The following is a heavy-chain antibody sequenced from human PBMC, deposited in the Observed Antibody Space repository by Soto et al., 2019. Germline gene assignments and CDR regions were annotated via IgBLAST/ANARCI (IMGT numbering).Heavy chain of an antibody. J-gene: IGHJ5*02. CDR3: AKNQPTEFDP. CDR2: ISVSGST. D-gene: IGHD1-1*01. V-gene: IGHV4-30-4*08. CDR1: GGCSSSSNYY. Sequence: SMSLTCFACGGCSSSSNYYWTWIRQSPGKGLEWIGYISVSGSTFYIPALRSRLTVPLDTSKIHFSLKFNSVTAADTAVYYCAKNQPTEFDPWAQGLPGTVPS.